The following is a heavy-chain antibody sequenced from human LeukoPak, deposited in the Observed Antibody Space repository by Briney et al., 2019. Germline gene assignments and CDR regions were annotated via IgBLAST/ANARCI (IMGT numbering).Heavy chain of an antibody. CDR1: GFTFSSYS. D-gene: IGHD4-17*01. CDR2: ISSSSSYI. J-gene: IGHJ4*02. Sequence: GGSLRLSCAASGFTFSSYSMNWVRLAPGKGLEWVSSISSSSSYIYYADSVKGRFTISRDNAKNSLYLQMNSLRAEDTAVYYCARGNIYGDYPSEFDYWGQGTLVTVSS. CDR3: ARGNIYGDYPSEFDY. V-gene: IGHV3-21*01.